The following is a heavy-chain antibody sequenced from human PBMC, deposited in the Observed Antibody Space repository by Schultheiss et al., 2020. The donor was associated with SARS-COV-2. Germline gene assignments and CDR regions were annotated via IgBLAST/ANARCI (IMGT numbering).Heavy chain of an antibody. Sequence: ASVKVSCKASGYIFRNYGISWVRQAPGQGLEWMGWISAYNGRTIYAQKFQGRVTMTTDTSTSTAYMELRSLRSDDTAVYYCARGPIGAAGNWDFDYWGQGTLVTVSS. CDR3: ARGPIGAAGNWDFDY. CDR1: GYIFRNYG. V-gene: IGHV1-18*01. CDR2: ISAYNGRT. D-gene: IGHD6-13*01. J-gene: IGHJ4*02.